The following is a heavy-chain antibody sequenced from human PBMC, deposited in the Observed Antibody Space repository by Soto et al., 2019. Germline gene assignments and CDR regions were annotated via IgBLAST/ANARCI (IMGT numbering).Heavy chain of an antibody. CDR2: IYYSGST. Sequence: QLQLQESGPGLVKPSETLSLTCSVSDGSINSSSYFWGWVRQPPGKGLEWIGSIYYSGSTYYNPSRRSRVTISVDTSKNQFSLKLSSVTAADTAVFYCARHYSSGSRNWFDPWGQGTLVTVSS. J-gene: IGHJ5*02. CDR3: ARHYSSGSRNWFDP. V-gene: IGHV4-39*01. D-gene: IGHD6-19*01. CDR1: DGSINSSSYF.